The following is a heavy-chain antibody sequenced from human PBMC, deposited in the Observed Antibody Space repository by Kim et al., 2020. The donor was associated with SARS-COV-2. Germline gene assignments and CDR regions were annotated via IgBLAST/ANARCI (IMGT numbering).Heavy chain of an antibody. V-gene: IGHV1-46*01. CDR3: ARERATVTHVIEY. J-gene: IGHJ4*02. Sequence: YAKNFLDRVTRTSDTSASPVYMELSSVRSEDTAVYYCARERATVTHVIEYWGQGTLVTVSS. D-gene: IGHD4-17*01.